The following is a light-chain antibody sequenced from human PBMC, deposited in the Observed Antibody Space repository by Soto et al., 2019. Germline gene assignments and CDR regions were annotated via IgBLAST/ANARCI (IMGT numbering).Light chain of an antibody. J-gene: IGKJ5*01. CDR1: ESISRW. Sequence: DIQMTHSPSTLSASLGDRVTITCRASESISRWLALYQQKPGKAPKLLIYKASSLESGVPSRFSGSGSGTEFTLTINSLQADDFATYYCQQHNSFSITFGQGTRLEIK. V-gene: IGKV1-5*03. CDR3: QQHNSFSIT. CDR2: KAS.